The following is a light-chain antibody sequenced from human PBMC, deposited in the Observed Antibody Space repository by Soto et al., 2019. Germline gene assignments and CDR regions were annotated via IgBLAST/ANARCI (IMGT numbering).Light chain of an antibody. CDR1: SSNIGAGYD. CDR3: QSYDSSLSGSV. CDR2: GNS. V-gene: IGLV1-40*01. Sequence: QSVLTQPPSVSGAPGQRVTISCTGSSSNIGAGYDVRWYQQLPGTAPKLLIYGNSNRPSGVPDRFSGSKSGTSASLATTGLQAEDEADYYCQSYDSSLSGSVFGGGTQLTVL. J-gene: IGLJ2*01.